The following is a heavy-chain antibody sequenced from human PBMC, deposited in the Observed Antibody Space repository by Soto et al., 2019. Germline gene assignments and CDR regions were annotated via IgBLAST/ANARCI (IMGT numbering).Heavy chain of an antibody. J-gene: IGHJ4*02. V-gene: IGHV1-3*01. CDR1: GYTFTSYA. CDR2: INAGNGNT. Sequence: QVQLVQSGAEVKKPGASVKVSCKASGYTFTSYAIHWVRQAPGQRLEWMGWINAGNGNTKYAQKLQGRVTITSDTYESKADMELCSLISEHTAVFYCARDMAFDYWGRGTLVTVSS. D-gene: IGHD3-10*01. CDR3: ARDMAFDY.